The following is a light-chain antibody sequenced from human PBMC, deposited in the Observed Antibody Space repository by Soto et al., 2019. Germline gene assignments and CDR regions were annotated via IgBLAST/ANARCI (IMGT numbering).Light chain of an antibody. CDR2: GAS. Sequence: EIVMTQSTATLSVSPGERATLYCRASQSVSSNLAWYQQNPGQAPRLLIYGASTRATGIPARFSGSGSWTEFTLTISSLQSADFAVAYCQQYNNWPPWTFGQGTKVDIK. V-gene: IGKV3-15*01. CDR3: QQYNNWPPWT. J-gene: IGKJ1*01. CDR1: QSVSSN.